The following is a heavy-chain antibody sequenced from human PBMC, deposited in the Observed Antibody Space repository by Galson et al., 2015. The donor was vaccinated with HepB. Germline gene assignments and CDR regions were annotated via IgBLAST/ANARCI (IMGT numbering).Heavy chain of an antibody. CDR1: GFTFSSYA. J-gene: IGHJ4*02. V-gene: IGHV3-30*04. CDR3: AKAGADGYNYFFDY. CDR2: ISYDGSNK. Sequence: SLRLSCAASGFTFSSYAMHWVRQAPGKGLEWVAVISYDGSNKYYADSVKGRFTISRDNSKNTLYLQMNSLRAEDTAVYYCAKAGADGYNYFFDYWGQGTLVTVSS. D-gene: IGHD5-24*01.